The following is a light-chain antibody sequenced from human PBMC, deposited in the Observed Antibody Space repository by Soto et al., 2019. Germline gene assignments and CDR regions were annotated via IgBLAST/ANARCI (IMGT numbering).Light chain of an antibody. J-gene: IGKJ1*01. Sequence: EIVMTQSPATLSLSPGERATLSCRASQSVSSYLAWYQQKPGQAPRLLIYDASNRATGIPARFSGSGSGTEFTLTISSLQSEDCAVYYCQQYNNWPQKFGQGTKVDIK. CDR3: QQYNNWPQK. CDR1: QSVSSY. CDR2: DAS. V-gene: IGKV3D-15*01.